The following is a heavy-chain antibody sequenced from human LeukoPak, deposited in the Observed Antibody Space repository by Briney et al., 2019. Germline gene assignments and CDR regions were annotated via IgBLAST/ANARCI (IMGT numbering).Heavy chain of an antibody. V-gene: IGHV3-30*03. CDR3: ARDRAWNYFDY. CDR2: ISNDGSRK. D-gene: IGHD3-3*01. Sequence: PGRSLRLSCAPSGFTFSRHGKHWVRQAPGKGLEWVAIISNDGSRKYYAHSVEGRFTISRDNSKNTLYLQMDSLRAEDTAVYYCARDRAWNYFDYWGQGTLVTVSS. J-gene: IGHJ4*02. CDR1: GFTFSRHG.